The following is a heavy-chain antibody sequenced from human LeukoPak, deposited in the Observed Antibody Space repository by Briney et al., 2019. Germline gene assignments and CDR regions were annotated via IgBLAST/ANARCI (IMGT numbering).Heavy chain of an antibody. J-gene: IGHJ5*02. D-gene: IGHD3-10*01. CDR3: ARDQEYYGSGSYFNWFDP. V-gene: IGHV4-59*01. CDR1: GGSISSYY. Sequence: PSETLSLTCTVSGGSISSYYWSWIRQPPGKGLEWIGYIYYSGSTNYNPSLKSRVTISVDTSKNQFSLKLSSVTAADTAVYYCARDQEYYGSGSYFNWFDPWGQGTLVTVSS. CDR2: IYYSGST.